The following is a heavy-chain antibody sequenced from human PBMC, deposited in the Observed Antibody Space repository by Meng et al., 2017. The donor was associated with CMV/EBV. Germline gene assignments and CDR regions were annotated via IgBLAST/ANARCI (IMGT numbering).Heavy chain of an antibody. J-gene: IGHJ5*02. CDR3: ARAGYSSSWYADKYNWFDP. CDR1: GYTFTSYY. CDR2: INPSGGST. Sequence: ASVKVSCKASGYTFTSYYMHWVRQAPGQGLEWMGIINPSGGSTSYAQKFQGRVTMTRDTSTSTVYMELSSLRSEDTAVYYCARAGYSSSWYADKYNWFDPWGQGTLGT. D-gene: IGHD6-13*01. V-gene: IGHV1-46*01.